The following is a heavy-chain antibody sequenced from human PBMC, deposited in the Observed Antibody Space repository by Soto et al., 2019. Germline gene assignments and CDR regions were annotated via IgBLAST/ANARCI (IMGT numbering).Heavy chain of an antibody. Sequence: PGGSLRLSCAASGFSVSTNYMTWVRQAPGKGPEWVSVIYSGGSTYYADSVKGRFTISRDNSKNTLHLQMNSLRAEDTAVYYCARGSGSLYYFDFWGRGTLVTVSS. CDR1: GFSVSTNY. D-gene: IGHD1-26*01. V-gene: IGHV3-53*01. J-gene: IGHJ4*02. CDR2: IYSGGST. CDR3: ARGSGSLYYFDF.